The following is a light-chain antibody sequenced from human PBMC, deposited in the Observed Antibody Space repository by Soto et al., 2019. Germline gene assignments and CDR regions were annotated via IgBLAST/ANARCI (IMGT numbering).Light chain of an antibody. Sequence: ESVLTQSPGTLSLSPGERATLSCRASQSVSSSYLAWYQQKPGQAPRLLIYGASSRATGIPDRFSGSGSGTVFTLTISRLEPEDFAVYYCQQYDSSPKTFGQGNKVEIK. J-gene: IGKJ1*01. CDR2: GAS. CDR3: QQYDSSPKT. V-gene: IGKV3-20*01. CDR1: QSVSSSY.